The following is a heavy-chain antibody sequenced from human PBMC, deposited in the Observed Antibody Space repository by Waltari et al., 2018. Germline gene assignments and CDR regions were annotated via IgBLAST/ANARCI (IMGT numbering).Heavy chain of an antibody. D-gene: IGHD4-17*01. CDR2: IIPIFGTA. V-gene: IGHV1-69*01. Sequence: QVQLVQSGAEVKKPGSSVKVSCKASGGTFSSYAISWVRQAPGQGLEWVGGIIPIFGTANYAQKFQGRVTITADEATSTAYMELSSLRSEDTAVYYCARDPPTDGDYYYYGMDVWGQGTTVTVSS. CDR1: GGTFSSYA. J-gene: IGHJ6*02. CDR3: ARDPPTDGDYYYYGMDV.